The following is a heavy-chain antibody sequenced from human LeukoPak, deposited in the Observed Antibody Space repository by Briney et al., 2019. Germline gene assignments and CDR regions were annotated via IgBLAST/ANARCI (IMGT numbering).Heavy chain of an antibody. CDR2: IYSGGST. CDR3: ARDARYSYGFGY. J-gene: IGHJ4*02. D-gene: IGHD5-18*01. CDR1: GFTVSSNY. V-gene: IGHV3-53*01. Sequence: QTGGSLRLSCAASGFTVSSNYMSWVRQAPGKGLEWVSVIYSGGSTYYADSVKGRFTISRDNSKNTLYLQMNSLRAEDTAVYYCARDARYSYGFGYWGQGTLVTVFS.